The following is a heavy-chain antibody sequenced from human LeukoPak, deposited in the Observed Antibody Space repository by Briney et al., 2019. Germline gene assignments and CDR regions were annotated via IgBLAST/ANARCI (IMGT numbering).Heavy chain of an antibody. J-gene: IGHJ5*02. Sequence: SEILSLTCTVSGGSISSSSYYWGWIRQPPGKGLEWIGSIYYSGSTYYNPSLKSRVTISVDTSKNQFSLKLSSVTAADTAVYYCARGIYDFWSGYYKGNWFDPWGQGTLVTVSS. V-gene: IGHV4-39*01. D-gene: IGHD3-3*01. CDR1: GGSISSSSYY. CDR3: ARGIYDFWSGYYKGNWFDP. CDR2: IYYSGST.